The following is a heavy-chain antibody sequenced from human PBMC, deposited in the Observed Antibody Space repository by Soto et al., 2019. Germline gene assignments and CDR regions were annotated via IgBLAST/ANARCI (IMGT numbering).Heavy chain of an antibody. D-gene: IGHD3-10*01. V-gene: IGHV4-31*01. CDR3: ARVFGFGGMDV. Sequence: QVQLQESGPGLVKLSETLSLTCTVSGGSISSGGYYWSWIRQHPGKGLEWIGYIYYSGSTYYNPSLKSLVTISVDTSKNQFSLKLSSVTAADTAVYYCARVFGFGGMDVWGQGTTATVSS. J-gene: IGHJ6*02. CDR1: GGSISSGGYY. CDR2: IYYSGST.